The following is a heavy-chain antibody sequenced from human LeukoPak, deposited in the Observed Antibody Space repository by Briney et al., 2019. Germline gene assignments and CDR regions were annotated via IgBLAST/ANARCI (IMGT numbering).Heavy chain of an antibody. CDR3: ARDSLEMATTYFDY. D-gene: IGHD5-24*01. V-gene: IGHV3-11*06. CDR2: ISSSSSYT. Sequence: PGGSLRLSCAASGFTFSDYYMSWIRQAPGKGLEWVSYISSSSSYTNYADSVKGRFTISRDNAKNSLYLQMNSLRAEDTAVYYCARDSLEMATTYFDYWGQGTLVTVSS. J-gene: IGHJ4*02. CDR1: GFTFSDYY.